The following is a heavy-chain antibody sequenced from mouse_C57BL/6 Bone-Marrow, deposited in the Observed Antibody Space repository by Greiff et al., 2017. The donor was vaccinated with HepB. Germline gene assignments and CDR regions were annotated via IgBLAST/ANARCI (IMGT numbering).Heavy chain of an antibody. CDR2: INSDGGST. CDR1: EYEFPSHD. CDR3: ARKTSGYDYDGRDY. Sequence: EVNVVESGGGLVQPGESLKLSCESNEYEFPSHDMSWVRKTPEKRLELVAAINSDGGSTYYPDTMERRFNISRYNTKKSLYLQMSSLRSEDTALYYFARKTSGYDYDGRDYWGQGTTLTVSS. J-gene: IGHJ2*01. V-gene: IGHV5-2*01. D-gene: IGHD2-4*01.